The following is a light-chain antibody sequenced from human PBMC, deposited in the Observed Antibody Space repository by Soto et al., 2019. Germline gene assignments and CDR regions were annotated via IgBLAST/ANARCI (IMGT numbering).Light chain of an antibody. CDR2: MIS. Sequence: DIVLTQTPLSSPVTLGQPASISCRSCQSLVHSDENTYLTWLQQRPGQPPRLLIYMISNRFSGVPDRFSGSGAGTDFTLKISRVEAEDVGVYYCMQATQAYTFGQGTKLEIK. J-gene: IGKJ2*01. V-gene: IGKV2-24*01. CDR3: MQATQAYT. CDR1: QSLVHSDENTY.